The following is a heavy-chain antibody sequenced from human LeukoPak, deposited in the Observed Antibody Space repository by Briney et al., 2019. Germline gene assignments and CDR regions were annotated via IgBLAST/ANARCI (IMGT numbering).Heavy chain of an antibody. V-gene: IGHV4-39*01. J-gene: IGHJ5*02. CDR2: IFYNGKT. Sequence: SETLSLTCTVSGGSISSTDYYWAWIRQPPGKGLEWIGAIFYNGKTFYNPSLENRVTMSVASAKNQFSLKLTSVTAADTAVYYCARRSGRTPNYFDPWGQGTLVTVSS. CDR3: ARRSGRTPNYFDP. D-gene: IGHD6-25*01. CDR1: GGSISSTDYY.